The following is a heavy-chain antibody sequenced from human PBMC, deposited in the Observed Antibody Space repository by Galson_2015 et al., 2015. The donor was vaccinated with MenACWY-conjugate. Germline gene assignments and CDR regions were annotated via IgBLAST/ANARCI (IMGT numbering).Heavy chain of an antibody. CDR3: ARDTGTGILDY. D-gene: IGHD1-1*01. CDR2: INTNTGNP. V-gene: IGHV7-4-1*02. J-gene: IGHJ4*02. CDR1: GYTLTAYA. Sequence: SVKVSCKASGYTLTAYAMNWVRQAPGQGLEWMGWINTNTGNPTYAQGFTGRFAFPLDTSVSTAYLQISSLKAEDTAVYYCARDTGTGILDYWGQGTLVTVSS.